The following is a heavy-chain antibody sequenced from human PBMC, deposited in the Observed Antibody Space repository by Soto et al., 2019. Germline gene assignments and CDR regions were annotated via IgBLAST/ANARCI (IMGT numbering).Heavy chain of an antibody. J-gene: IGHJ5*02. D-gene: IGHD2-2*01. CDR3: ARVEPLKYCSRTSCPNWFDP. CDR1: GYTFTSYG. CDR2: ISAYNGNT. Sequence: ASVKVSCKASGYTFTSYGISWVRQAPGQGLERMGWISAYNGNTNYAQKLQGRVTMTTDTSTSTAYMELRSLRSDDTAVYYCARVEPLKYCSRTSCPNWFDPWGQGTLVNVSS. V-gene: IGHV1-18*01.